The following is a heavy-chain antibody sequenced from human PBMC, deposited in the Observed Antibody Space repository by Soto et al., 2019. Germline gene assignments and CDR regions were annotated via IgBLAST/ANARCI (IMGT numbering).Heavy chain of an antibody. V-gene: IGHV4-30-4*01. J-gene: IGHJ4*02. CDR3: ARERRYTGLNY. CDR1: GGSISSGDYY. D-gene: IGHD5-12*01. CDR2: IHYSGST. Sequence: PSETLSLTCTVSGGSISSGDYYWSWIRQPPGKGLEWIGYIHYSGSTYYNPSLKSRVTISVDTSKNQFSLKLSSVTAADTAVYYCARERRYTGLNYWGQGTLVTVSS.